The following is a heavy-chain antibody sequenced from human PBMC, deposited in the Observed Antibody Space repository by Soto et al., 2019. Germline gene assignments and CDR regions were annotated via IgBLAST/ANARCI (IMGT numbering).Heavy chain of an antibody. J-gene: IGHJ5*02. Sequence: ASVKVSCKASGYSFTSYGITWVRQAPGQGLEWMGWINTYNGNTNYAQKLQGRVTMTTDTSNNQVSLQLNSVTPDDTAVYYCVRLIGKSWLDTLGQRNLVTVS. V-gene: IGHV1-18*01. CDR2: INTYNGNT. CDR1: GYSFTSYG. D-gene: IGHD2-8*01. CDR3: VRLIGKSWLDT.